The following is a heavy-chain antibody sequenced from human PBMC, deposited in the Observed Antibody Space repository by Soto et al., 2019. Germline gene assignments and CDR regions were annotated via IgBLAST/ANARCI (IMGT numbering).Heavy chain of an antibody. J-gene: IGHJ3*02. CDR1: GFTFSSYS. D-gene: IGHD5-18*01. CDR3: AREGERGYSYGDAFDI. V-gene: IGHV3-48*02. Sequence: EVQLVESGGGLVQPGGSLRLSCAASGFTFSSYSMNWVRQAPGKGLEWVSYISSSSSTIYYADSVKGRFTISRDNAKNSLYLQMNSLRDEDTAVYYCAREGERGYSYGDAFDIWGQGTMVTVSS. CDR2: ISSSSSTI.